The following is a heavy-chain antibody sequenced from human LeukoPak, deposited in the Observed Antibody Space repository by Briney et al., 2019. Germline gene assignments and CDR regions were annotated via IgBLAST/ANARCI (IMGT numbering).Heavy chain of an antibody. CDR3: ARIAYTSGYYLSDRRRWFDP. CDR2: INHSGST. Sequence: PSETLSLTCAVYGGSFSGYYWSWIRQPPGKGLEWIGEINHSGSTNYNPSLKSRVTIPVDTSKNQFSLKLSSVTAADTAVYYCARIAYTSGYYLSDRRRWFDPWGQGTLVTVSS. J-gene: IGHJ5*02. V-gene: IGHV4-34*01. CDR1: GGSFSGYY. D-gene: IGHD3-22*01.